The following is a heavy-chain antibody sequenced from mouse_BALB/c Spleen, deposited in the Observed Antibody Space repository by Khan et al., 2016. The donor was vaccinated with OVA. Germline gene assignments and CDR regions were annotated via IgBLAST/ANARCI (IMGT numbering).Heavy chain of an antibody. Sequence: VQLQESGPELVKPGASVKISCKASGYTFTDYNMDWVRPSQGESLEWIGYIFPNTGGTGYNQKFKTKATLTVDSSSSTAHMELRSLTSEDSAVYYCARSGYGSFGYWGQGTLVTVSA. CDR3: ARSGYGSFGY. V-gene: IGHV1S29*02. D-gene: IGHD1-2*01. CDR2: IFPNTGGT. CDR1: GYTFTDYN. J-gene: IGHJ3*01.